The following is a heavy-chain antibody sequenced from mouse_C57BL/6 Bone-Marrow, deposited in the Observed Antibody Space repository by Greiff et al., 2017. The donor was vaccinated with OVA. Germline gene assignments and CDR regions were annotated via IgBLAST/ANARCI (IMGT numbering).Heavy chain of an antibody. CDR1: GYTFTDYY. V-gene: IGHV1-76*01. D-gene: IGHD1-1*01. CDR2: IYPGSGNT. Sequence: QVHVKQSGAELVRPGASVKLSCKASGYTFTDYYINWVKQRPGQGLEWIARIYPGSGNTYYNEKFKGKATLTAEKSSSTAYMQLSSLTSEDSAVYFCARWGYGSPFDYWGQGTTLTVSS. CDR3: ARWGYGSPFDY. J-gene: IGHJ2*01.